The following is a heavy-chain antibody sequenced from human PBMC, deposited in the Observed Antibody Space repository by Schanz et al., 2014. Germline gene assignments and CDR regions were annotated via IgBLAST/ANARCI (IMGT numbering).Heavy chain of an antibody. CDR3: LAADYDMDV. D-gene: IGHD6-13*01. CDR2: IWYDGSNK. V-gene: IGHV3-33*08. Sequence: VQLVESGGGLVKPGGSLRLSCATSGFTLNNAWMNWVRQAPGKGLEWVAVIWYDGSNKYYPDSVKGRFTISRDNSKSTLYHQMGSLRAEDTAVYYCLAADYDMDVWGQGTTVTVSS. J-gene: IGHJ6*02. CDR1: GFTLNNAW.